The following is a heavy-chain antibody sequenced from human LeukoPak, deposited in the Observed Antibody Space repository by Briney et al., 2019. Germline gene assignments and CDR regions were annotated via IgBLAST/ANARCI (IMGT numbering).Heavy chain of an antibody. V-gene: IGHV3-30*18. CDR2: ISYDGSNK. J-gene: IGHJ4*02. CDR3: AKGRRGYSGYGTY. CDR1: GFTFSTYG. D-gene: IGHD5-12*01. Sequence: GGSLRLSCAASGFTFSTYGMHWVRQAPGKGLEWVAVISYDGSNKYYADSVKGRFTISRDNSKNTLYLQMNSLRAEDTAVYYCAKGRRGYSGYGTYWGQGTLVTVSS.